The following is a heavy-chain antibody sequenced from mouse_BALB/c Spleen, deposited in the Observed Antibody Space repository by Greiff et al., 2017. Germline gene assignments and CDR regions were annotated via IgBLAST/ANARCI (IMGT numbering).Heavy chain of an antibody. CDR1: GFTFSSYA. D-gene: IGHD2-10*02. CDR3: ARAQYGRTPGNAMDY. CDR2: ISSGGSYT. V-gene: IGHV5-9-4*01. J-gene: IGHJ4*01. Sequence: EVQLVESGGGLVKPGGSLKLSCAASGFTFSSYAMSWVRQSPEKRLEWVAEISSGGSYTYYPDTVTGRFTISRDNAKNTLYLEMSSLRSEDTAMYYCARAQYGRTPGNAMDYWGQGTSVTVSS.